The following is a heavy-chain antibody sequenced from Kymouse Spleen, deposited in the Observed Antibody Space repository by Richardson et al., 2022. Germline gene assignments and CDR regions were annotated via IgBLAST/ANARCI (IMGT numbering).Heavy chain of an antibody. CDR1: GFTFDDYA. CDR3: AKDMGGSGSYYLYYYYYGMDV. Sequence: EVQLVESGGGLVQPGRSLRLSCAASGFTFDDYAMHWVRQAPGKGLEWVSGISWNSGSIGYADSVKGRFTISRDNAKNSLYLQMNSLRAEDTALYYCAKDMGGSGSYYLYYYYYGMDVWGQGTTVTVSS. V-gene: IGHV3-9*01. CDR2: ISWNSGSI. J-gene: IGHJ6*02. D-gene: IGHD3-10*01.